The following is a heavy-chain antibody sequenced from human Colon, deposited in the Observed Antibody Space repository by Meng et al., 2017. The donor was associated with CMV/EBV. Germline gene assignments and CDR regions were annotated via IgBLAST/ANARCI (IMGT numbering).Heavy chain of an antibody. V-gene: IGHV3-20*04. CDR1: GFTFDDYG. CDR3: ARTYYYDSGGLNFDF. Sequence: GESLKISCSASGFTFDDYGMSWVRQGPGKGLEWVSGINWSAGSRDYADSVKGRFIISRDNAKNSLYLQMNSLRAEDTALYYCARTYYYDSGGLNFDFWGQGSLVTVS. CDR2: INWSAGSR. D-gene: IGHD3-22*01. J-gene: IGHJ4*02.